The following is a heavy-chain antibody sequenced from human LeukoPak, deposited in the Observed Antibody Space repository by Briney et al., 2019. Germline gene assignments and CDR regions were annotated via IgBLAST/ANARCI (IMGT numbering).Heavy chain of an antibody. CDR3: ATWVFLGESGYYDY. CDR1: GFTFSTYA. CDR2: ITRSGGT. Sequence: PGGSLRLSCAASGFTFSTYAVTWVRQAPGKELEWVSIITRSGGTYYADSVKGRFTISRDNSKNTLYLQMNSLRAEDTAVYYCATWVFLGESGYYDYWGQGTLVTVSS. V-gene: IGHV3-23*01. D-gene: IGHD3-10*01. J-gene: IGHJ4*02.